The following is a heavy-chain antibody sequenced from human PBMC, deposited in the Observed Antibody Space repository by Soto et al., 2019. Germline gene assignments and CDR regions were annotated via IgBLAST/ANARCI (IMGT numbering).Heavy chain of an antibody. Sequence: SLTCAVSGGSISSGGYSWSWIRQPPGKGLEWIGYIYHSGSTYYNPSLKSRVTISVDTSKNQFSLKLSSVTAADTAVYYCARGGYSSSWYFDYWGQGTLVTVSS. J-gene: IGHJ4*02. D-gene: IGHD6-13*01. CDR1: GGSISSGGYS. CDR3: ARGGYSSSWYFDY. CDR2: IYHSGST. V-gene: IGHV4-30-2*05.